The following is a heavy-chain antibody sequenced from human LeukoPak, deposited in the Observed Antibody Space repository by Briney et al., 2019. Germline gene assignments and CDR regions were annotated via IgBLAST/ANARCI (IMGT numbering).Heavy chain of an antibody. Sequence: SQTLSLTCAISGDSVSSNSATWNWIRQSPSRGLEWLGRTYFRSKWYHDYATSVKSRIIVNPDTSKAQVSLQLTSVTPEDTALYYCVREYNGGWDYWGQGSLVTV. V-gene: IGHV6-1*01. J-gene: IGHJ4*02. CDR1: GDSVSSNSAT. D-gene: IGHD2-8*01. CDR3: VREYNGGWDY. CDR2: TYFRSKWYH.